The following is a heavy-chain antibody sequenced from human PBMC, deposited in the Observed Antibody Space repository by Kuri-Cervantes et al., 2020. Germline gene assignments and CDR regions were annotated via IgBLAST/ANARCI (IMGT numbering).Heavy chain of an antibody. D-gene: IGHD4-11*01. J-gene: IGHJ4*02. Sequence: SETLSLTCAVYGGSFSGYYWSWIRQPPGKGLEWIGYIYYSGSTYYNPSLKSRVTISVDTSKNQFSLKLSSVTAADTAVYYCARDRDYRFDYWGQGTLVTVSS. V-gene: IGHV4-30-4*08. CDR2: IYYSGST. CDR3: ARDRDYRFDY. CDR1: GGSFSGYY.